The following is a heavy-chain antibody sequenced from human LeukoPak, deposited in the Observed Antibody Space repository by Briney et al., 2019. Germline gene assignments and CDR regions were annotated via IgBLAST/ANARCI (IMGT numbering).Heavy chain of an antibody. CDR3: AREADSSGWYGDAFDI. J-gene: IGHJ3*02. CDR1: GGSISSYY. D-gene: IGHD6-19*01. V-gene: IGHV4-59*01. CDR2: IYYSGST. Sequence: PSETLSLTCTVSGGSISSYYWSWIRQPPGKGLEWIGYIYYSGSTNYNPSLKSRVAISVVTSKNQSSLKLSSVTAADTAVYYWAREADSSGWYGDAFDIWGQGTMVTVSS.